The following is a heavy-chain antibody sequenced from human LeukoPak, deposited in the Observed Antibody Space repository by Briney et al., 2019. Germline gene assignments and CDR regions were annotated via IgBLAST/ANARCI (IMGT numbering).Heavy chain of an antibody. Sequence: SVKVSCKASGGTFSSYAISWVGKAPGQGLEWMGGIIPIFGTANYAQKFQGRVTITADESTSTAYMELSSLRSEDTAVYYCARELRGTMIVVVTPGAFDIWGQGTMVTVSS. V-gene: IGHV1-69*13. J-gene: IGHJ3*02. D-gene: IGHD3-22*01. CDR3: ARELRGTMIVVVTPGAFDI. CDR1: GGTFSSYA. CDR2: IIPIFGTA.